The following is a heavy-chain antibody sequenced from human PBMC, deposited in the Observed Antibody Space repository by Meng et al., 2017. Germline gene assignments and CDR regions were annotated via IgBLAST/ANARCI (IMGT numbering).Heavy chain of an antibody. D-gene: IGHD3-16*01. Sequence: QVHLGQSGAGVKEPGASVKVSCKASGYTFTSYGISWARQAPGQGLEWMGWISAYNGNTNYAQKLQGRVTMTTDTSTSTAYMELRSLRSDDTAVYYCARSHFGGMGNWYFDLWGRGTLVTVSS. J-gene: IGHJ2*01. CDR1: GYTFTSYG. CDR2: ISAYNGNT. V-gene: IGHV1-18*01. CDR3: ARSHFGGMGNWYFDL.